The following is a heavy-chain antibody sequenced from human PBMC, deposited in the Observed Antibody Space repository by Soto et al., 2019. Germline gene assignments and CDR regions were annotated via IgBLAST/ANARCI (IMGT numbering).Heavy chain of an antibody. Sequence: EVQLVESGGGLVQPGRSLRLSCAASGFSFDAYAMHWVRQAPGKGPEWVSGISWNSGRVDYADSVKGRFTISRDNAKNSLYVQMDRLRPEDTASDSCSKGRGSSGYLFDYWGQGTLVTVSS. CDR3: SKGRGSSGYLFDY. D-gene: IGHD3-22*01. CDR1: GFSFDAYA. CDR2: ISWNSGRV. V-gene: IGHV3-9*01. J-gene: IGHJ4*02.